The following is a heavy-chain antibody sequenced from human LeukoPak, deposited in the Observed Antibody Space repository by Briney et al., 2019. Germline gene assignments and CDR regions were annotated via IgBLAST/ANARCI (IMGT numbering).Heavy chain of an antibody. D-gene: IGHD1-26*01. CDR3: ARVSGSYSLYYYMDV. Sequence: GRSLRLSCAASGFTFSSYAMHWVRQAPGKGLEWVAVISYDRSNKYYADSVKGRFTISRDNSENTLYLQMNRLRAEDTAVYYCARVSGSYSLYYYMDVWGKGTTVTVSS. CDR2: ISYDRSNK. J-gene: IGHJ6*03. V-gene: IGHV3-30*04. CDR1: GFTFSSYA.